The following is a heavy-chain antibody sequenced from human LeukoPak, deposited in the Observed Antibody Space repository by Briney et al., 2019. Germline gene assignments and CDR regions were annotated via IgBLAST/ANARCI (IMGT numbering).Heavy chain of an antibody. CDR1: GYTFTSYD. Sequence: SVKVSCKASGYTFTSYDINWVRQATGQGLEWMGGIIPIFGTANYAQKFQGRVTITTDESTSTAYMELSSLRSEDTAVYYCARDAPGGQHVRSYYYYYMDVWGKGTTVTVSS. CDR3: ARDAPGGQHVRSYYYYYMDV. V-gene: IGHV1-69*05. J-gene: IGHJ6*03. CDR2: IIPIFGTA. D-gene: IGHD3-16*01.